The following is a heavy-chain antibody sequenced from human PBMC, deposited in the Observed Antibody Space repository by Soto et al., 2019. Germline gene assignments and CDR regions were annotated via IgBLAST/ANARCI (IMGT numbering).Heavy chain of an antibody. CDR2: IGHLDTT. CDR3: ATAGVYYSFDF. Sequence: PSETLSPTGSVFGVAMTSGGYSWSWIRQSQGKGLEWLGYIGHLDTTYYTPSFENLLSLSINTTSTHFSLCLSSMTAADKAVYYCATAGVYYSFDFWGQGIQVTVSS. D-gene: IGHD3-22*01. J-gene: IGHJ4*02. V-gene: IGHV4-30-2*06. CDR1: GVAMTSGGYS.